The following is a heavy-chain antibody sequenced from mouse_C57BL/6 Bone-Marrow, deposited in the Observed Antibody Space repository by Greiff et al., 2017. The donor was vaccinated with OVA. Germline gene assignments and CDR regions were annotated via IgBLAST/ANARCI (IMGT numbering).Heavy chain of an antibody. CDR1: GYTFTSYW. CDR2: IDPSDSYT. D-gene: IGHD3-2*02. V-gene: IGHV1-69*01. J-gene: IGHJ4*01. CDR3: AREGETAQALYAMDY. Sequence: VQLKQPGAELVMPGASVKLSCKASGYTFTSYWMHWVKQRPGQGLEWIGEIDPSDSYTNYNQKFKGKSTLTVDKSSSTAYMQLSSLTSEDSAVYYGAREGETAQALYAMDYWGQGTSVTVSS.